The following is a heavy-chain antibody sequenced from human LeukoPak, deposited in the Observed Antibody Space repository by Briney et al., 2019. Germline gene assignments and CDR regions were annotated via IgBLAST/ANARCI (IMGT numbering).Heavy chain of an antibody. Sequence: SQTLSLTCTVSGGSISSGSYYWSWIRQPAGKGLEWIGRIYTSGSTNYNPSLKSRVTISVDTSKNQFSLKLSSVTAADTALYYCAKNVGYSSTDAFDIWGQGTMVTVSS. CDR2: IYTSGST. D-gene: IGHD6-13*01. CDR3: AKNVGYSSTDAFDI. CDR1: GGSISSGSYY. J-gene: IGHJ3*02. V-gene: IGHV4-61*02.